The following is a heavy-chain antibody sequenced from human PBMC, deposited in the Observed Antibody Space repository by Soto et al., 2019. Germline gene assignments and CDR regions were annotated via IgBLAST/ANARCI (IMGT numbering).Heavy chain of an antibody. CDR2: IYWDDDK. D-gene: IGHD3-16*01. Sequence: QITLKESGPTLVKPTQTLTLTCTFSGFSLNTYGVGVGWIRQPPGKALEWLALIYWDDDKRYSPSLKSRLTITKDTSKNQVVLTMTIMDPVDTVTYYCARALGSWGAYYFDYWGQGTLVTVSS. V-gene: IGHV2-5*02. J-gene: IGHJ4*02. CDR1: GFSLNTYGVG. CDR3: ARALGSWGAYYFDY.